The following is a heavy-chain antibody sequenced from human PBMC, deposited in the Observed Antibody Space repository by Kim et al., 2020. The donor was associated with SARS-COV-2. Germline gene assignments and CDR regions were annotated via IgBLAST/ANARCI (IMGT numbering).Heavy chain of an antibody. D-gene: IGHD5-12*01. J-gene: IGHJ4*02. CDR3: ARSDVDIVATPKEYFDY. CDR1: GYTFTSYA. V-gene: IGHV1-3*01. Sequence: ASVKVSCKASGYTFTSYAMHWVRQAPGQRLEWMGWINAGNGSTKYSQKFQGRVTITRDTSASTAYMELSSLRSEDTAVYYCARSDVDIVATPKEYFDYWGQGTLVTVSS. CDR2: INAGNGST.